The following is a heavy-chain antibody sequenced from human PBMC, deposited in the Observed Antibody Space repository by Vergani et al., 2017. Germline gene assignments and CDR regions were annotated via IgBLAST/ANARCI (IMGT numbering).Heavy chain of an antibody. D-gene: IGHD3-9*01. CDR1: GFSIDNGYY. CDR2: IYRPGRT. J-gene: IGHJ4*02. Sequence: QVQLQESGPGLVKPSETLSLTCAVSGFSIDNGYYWDWIRQPPGKGLEWIGSIYRPGRTHFNPSLKSRVTISVDTSNNHFSLRLNSLTAADTAVYYGARRSGIVYDIFSGTQYFFDFWGQGTLVTVSS. V-gene: IGHV4-38-2*01. CDR3: ARRSGIVYDIFSGTQYFFDF.